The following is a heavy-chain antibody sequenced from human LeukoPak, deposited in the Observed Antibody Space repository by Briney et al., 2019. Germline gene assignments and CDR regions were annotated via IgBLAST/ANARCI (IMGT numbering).Heavy chain of an antibody. CDR3: AKAMLGYYYGSGKGAYYYYMDV. D-gene: IGHD3-10*01. Sequence: PGGSLRLSCAASGFTFSSYGMHWVRQAPGKGLEWVAFIRYDGSNKYYADSVKGRFTISRDNSKNTLYLQMNSLRAEDTAVYYCAKAMLGYYYGSGKGAYYYYMDVWGKGTTVTISS. CDR2: IRYDGSNK. V-gene: IGHV3-30*02. J-gene: IGHJ6*03. CDR1: GFTFSSYG.